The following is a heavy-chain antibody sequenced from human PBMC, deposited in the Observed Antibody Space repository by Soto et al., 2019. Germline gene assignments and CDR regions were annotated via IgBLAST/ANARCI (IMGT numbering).Heavy chain of an antibody. D-gene: IGHD3-22*01. J-gene: IGHJ6*02. CDR1: GSSISSSSYY. Sequence: PSETLSLTCTVSGSSISSSSYYWGWIRQPPGKGLEWIGNVYYGGSTYYNPSLKSRVTISVETSKSQFSLKLSSVTAADTAVYYCAGGDYYHSSGYYFYYYTMDVWGQGTTVTVSS. V-gene: IGHV4-39*01. CDR2: VYYGGST. CDR3: AGGDYYHSSGYYFYYYTMDV.